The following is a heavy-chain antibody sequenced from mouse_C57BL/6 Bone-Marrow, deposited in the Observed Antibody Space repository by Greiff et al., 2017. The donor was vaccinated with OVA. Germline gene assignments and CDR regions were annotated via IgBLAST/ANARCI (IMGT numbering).Heavy chain of an antibody. V-gene: IGHV1-19*01. CDR3: ARGYYGSSYDGYFDV. CDR1: GYTFTDYY. D-gene: IGHD1-1*01. CDR2: INPYNGGT. Sequence: EVQLQQSGPVLVKPGASVKMSCKASGYTFTDYYMNWVKQSHGKSLEWIGVINPYNGGTSYNQKFKGKATLTVDKSSSTADMELNSLTSEDSAVYYCARGYYGSSYDGYFDVWGTGTTVTVSS. J-gene: IGHJ1*03.